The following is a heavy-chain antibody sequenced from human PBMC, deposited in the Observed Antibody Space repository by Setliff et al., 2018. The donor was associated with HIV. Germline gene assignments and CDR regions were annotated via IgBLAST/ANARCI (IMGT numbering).Heavy chain of an antibody. CDR1: GFTFSSYW. V-gene: IGHV3-7*03. D-gene: IGHD3-10*01. CDR2: IKEDGSEK. Sequence: ETLSLSCAASGFTFSSYWMSWVRQAPGKGLEWVANIKEDGSEKYHVDSVKGRFTISRDNAKNSLYLQMNSLRAEDTAVYYCVRDGPPRGAFDVWGQGTLVTVSS. J-gene: IGHJ3*01. CDR3: VRDGPPRGAFDV.